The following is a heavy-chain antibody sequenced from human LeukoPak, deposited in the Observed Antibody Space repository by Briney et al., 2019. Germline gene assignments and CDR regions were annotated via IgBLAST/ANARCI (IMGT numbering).Heavy chain of an antibody. J-gene: IGHJ4*02. D-gene: IGHD3-22*01. CDR1: GYTFTSYG. Sequence: ASVKVSCKASGYTFTSYGISWVRQAPGQGLEWMGWISAYNGNTNYAQKLQGRVTLTTDTSTSTAYMELRSLRSDDTAVYYCARGNPYYYDSSGRPNPSPLCYFDYWGQGTLVTVSS. CDR2: ISAYNGNT. CDR3: ARGNPYYYDSSGRPNPSPLCYFDY. V-gene: IGHV1-18*01.